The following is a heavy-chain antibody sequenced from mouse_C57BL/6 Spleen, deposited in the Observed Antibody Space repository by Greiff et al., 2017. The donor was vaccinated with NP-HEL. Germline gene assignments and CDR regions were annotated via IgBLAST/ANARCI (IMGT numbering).Heavy chain of an antibody. Sequence: VQGVESGAELAKPGASVKLSCKASGYTFTSYWMHWVKQRPGQGLEWIGYINPSSGYTKYNQKFKDKATLTADKSSSTAYMQLSSLTYEDSAVYYCARDYYVSSYYFDYWGQGTTLTVSS. CDR3: ARDYYVSSYYFDY. V-gene: IGHV1-7*01. D-gene: IGHD1-1*01. CDR2: INPSSGYT. CDR1: GYTFTSYW. J-gene: IGHJ2*01.